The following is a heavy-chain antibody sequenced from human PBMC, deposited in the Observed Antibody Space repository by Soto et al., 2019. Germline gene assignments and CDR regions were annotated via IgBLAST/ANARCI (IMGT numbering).Heavy chain of an antibody. CDR1: GGTFSSYT. V-gene: IGHV1-69*08. D-gene: IGHD5-12*01. CDR3: ARDLVATRWGFDY. J-gene: IGHJ4*02. Sequence: QVQLVQSGAAVKKPGSSVKVSCKASGGTFSSYTISWVRQAPGQGLEWMGRIIPILGIANYAQKFQGRVTITADKSTSTAYMELSSLRSEDTAVYYCARDLVATRWGFDYWGQGTLVTVSS. CDR2: IIPILGIA.